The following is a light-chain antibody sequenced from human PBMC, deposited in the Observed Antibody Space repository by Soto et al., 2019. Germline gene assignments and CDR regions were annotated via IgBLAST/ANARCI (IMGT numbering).Light chain of an antibody. CDR2: EVS. V-gene: IGLV2-14*01. J-gene: IGLJ2*01. Sequence: QSALTQPASVSGSPGQSITISCTGTSSDIGNYDFVSWYQQVPGTAPKAMIYEVSSRPSGVSNRFSGSKSGNTASLTISGLQAEDEAYSYCISYTTSTSFILFGGGTKLTVL. CDR1: SSDIGNYDF. CDR3: ISYTTSTSFIL.